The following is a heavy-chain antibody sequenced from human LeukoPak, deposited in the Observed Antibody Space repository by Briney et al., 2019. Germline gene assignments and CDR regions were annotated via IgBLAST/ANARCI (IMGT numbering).Heavy chain of an antibody. D-gene: IGHD2-8*02. J-gene: IGHJ6*02. CDR1: RFTFSSYA. CDR3: VRDSRYCPDV. Sequence: GGSLRLSCAASRFTFSSYAMHWVRQAPGKGLEWVAVISYDGSNKYYADSVKGRFTISRDNSKNTLYLQMNSLRAEDTAVYYCVRDSRYCPDVWGQGTTVTVSS. V-gene: IGHV3-30-3*01. CDR2: ISYDGSNK.